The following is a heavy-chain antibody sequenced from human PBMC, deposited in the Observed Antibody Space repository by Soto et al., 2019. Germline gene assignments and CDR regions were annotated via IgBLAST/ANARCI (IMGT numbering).Heavy chain of an antibody. J-gene: IGHJ6*02. CDR3: ARGHCGGDCYHYYYYGMDV. CDR2: IYYSGST. D-gene: IGHD2-21*02. V-gene: IGHV4-39*01. Sequence: SETLSLTCTVSGGSISSSSYYWGWIRQPPGKGLEWIGSIYYSGSTYYNPSHKSRVTISVDTSKNPFSLKLSSVTAADTAVYYCARGHCGGDCYHYYYYGMDVWGQGTTVTVSS. CDR1: GGSISSSSYY.